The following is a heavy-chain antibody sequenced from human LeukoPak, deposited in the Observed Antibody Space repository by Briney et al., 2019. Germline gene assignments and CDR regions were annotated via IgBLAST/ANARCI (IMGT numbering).Heavy chain of an antibody. CDR2: ISYDGSNK. CDR3: ARDMGHYGDYSYYFDY. CDR1: GFTFSSYA. V-gene: IGHV3-30*04. Sequence: GGSLRLSCAASGFTFSSYAMHWVRQAPGKGLEWVAVISYDGSNKYYADSVKGRFTISRDNSKNTLYLQMNSLRAEDTAVYYCARDMGHYGDYSYYFDYWGQGTLVTVS. J-gene: IGHJ4*02. D-gene: IGHD4-17*01.